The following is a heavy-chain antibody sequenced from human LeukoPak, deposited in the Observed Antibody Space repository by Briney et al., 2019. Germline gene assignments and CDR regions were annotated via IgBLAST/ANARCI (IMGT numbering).Heavy chain of an antibody. V-gene: IGHV3-21*01. CDR1: GFTFSSYS. CDR2: ISSSSSYI. D-gene: IGHD2-2*01. J-gene: IGHJ4*02. Sequence: GGSLRLSCAASGFTFSSYSMNWVRQAPGKGLEWVSSISSSSSYIYYADSVKGRFTISRDNAKNSLYLQMNSLRAEDTAVYYCARGSYDGWPDFDYWGQGTLVTVSS. CDR3: ARGSYDGWPDFDY.